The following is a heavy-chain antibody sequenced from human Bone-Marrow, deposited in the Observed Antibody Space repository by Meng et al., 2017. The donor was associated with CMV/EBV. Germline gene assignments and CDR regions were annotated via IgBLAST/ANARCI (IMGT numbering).Heavy chain of an antibody. CDR3: TRVRYCSSTSCRGWFDP. Sequence: GGSLRLSCAASGFTFSSYDMHWVRQATGKGLEWVSAIGTAGDTYYPGSVKGRFTISRENAKNSLYLQMNSLRAEDTAVYYCTRVRYCSSTSCRGWFDPWGQGTLVTVSS. J-gene: IGHJ5*02. V-gene: IGHV3-13*01. D-gene: IGHD2-2*01. CDR2: IGTAGDT. CDR1: GFTFSSYD.